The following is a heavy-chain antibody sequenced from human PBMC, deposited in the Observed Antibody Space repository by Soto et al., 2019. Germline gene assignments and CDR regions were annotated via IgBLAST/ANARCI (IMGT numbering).Heavy chain of an antibody. J-gene: IGHJ4*02. D-gene: IGHD1-26*01. Sequence: QVQLVESGGGVVQPGRSLRLSCAASGFTFRTYGMHWVRQAPGKGLEWVALVLPDGRQMFYPDSVKGRFTISRDNSKNTLYLEMNSQRGEDTAVYYCARGPGNYWAFDYWGQGTLVTVSS. CDR1: GFTFRTYG. CDR3: ARGPGNYWAFDY. V-gene: IGHV3-33*01. CDR2: VLPDGRQM.